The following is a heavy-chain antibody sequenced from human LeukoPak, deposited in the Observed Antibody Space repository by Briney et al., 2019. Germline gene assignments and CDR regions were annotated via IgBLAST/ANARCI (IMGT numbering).Heavy chain of an antibody. Sequence: PSETLSLTCTVAGVSITTSNHYWSWIRQSPGKGLEWLGGIHYSGSIYYTPSLKSRLTISVDTSTNQFSLGLTSVTAADTALYFCAREGITMVRGVTNFNWFDPWGQGTLVTVSS. J-gene: IGHJ5*02. CDR1: GVSITTSNHY. D-gene: IGHD3-10*01. V-gene: IGHV4-39*02. CDR3: AREGITMVRGVTNFNWFDP. CDR2: IHYSGSI.